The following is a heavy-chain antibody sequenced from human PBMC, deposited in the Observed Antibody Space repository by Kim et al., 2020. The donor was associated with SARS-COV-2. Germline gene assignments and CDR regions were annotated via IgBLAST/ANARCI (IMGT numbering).Heavy chain of an antibody. J-gene: IGHJ6*02. CDR3: AAARQERLMDV. Sequence: TNYAQKFQERVTITRYMSTSPAYMELSSLRSEDTAVYYCAAARQERLMDVWGQGTTVTVSS. V-gene: IGHV1-58*01. CDR2: T. D-gene: IGHD1-1*01.